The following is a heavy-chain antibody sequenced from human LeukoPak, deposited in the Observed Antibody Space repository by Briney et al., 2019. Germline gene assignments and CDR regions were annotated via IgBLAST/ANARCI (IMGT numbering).Heavy chain of an antibody. J-gene: IGHJ4*02. V-gene: IGHV3-23*01. CDR1: GFTFSSYP. CDR3: ARDSSHYLGSSDY. D-gene: IGHD6-6*01. Sequence: PGGFLRLSCVVSGFTFSSYPMSWVRQAPGKGLEWVSVISESGDVTHYADSMKGRFTISRDNTKNTLNLQMNSLRDEDTAIYYCARDSSHYLGSSDYWGQGTLVTVSS. CDR2: ISESGDVT.